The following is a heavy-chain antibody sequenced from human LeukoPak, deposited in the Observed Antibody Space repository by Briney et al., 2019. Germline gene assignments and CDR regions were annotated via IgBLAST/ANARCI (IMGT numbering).Heavy chain of an antibody. V-gene: IGHV4-59*01. CDR1: GGSISSYY. J-gene: IGHJ4*02. CDR3: ARDPGGYSDY. D-gene: IGHD3-22*01. CDR2: IYYSGST. Sequence: SSETLSLTCTVSGGSISSYYWSWIRQPPGKGLEWIGYIYYSGSTNYNPSLKSRVTISVDTSKNQFSLKLSSVTAADTAVYYCARDPGGYSDYWGQGTLVTVSS.